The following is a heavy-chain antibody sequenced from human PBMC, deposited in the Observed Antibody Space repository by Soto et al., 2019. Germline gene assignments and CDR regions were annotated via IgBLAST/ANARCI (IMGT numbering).Heavy chain of an antibody. CDR3: AREGGYSYGYLENWFDP. J-gene: IGHJ5*02. CDR1: GYTFTSYG. V-gene: IGHV1-18*01. CDR2: ISAYNGNT. Sequence: ASVKVSCKASGYTFTSYGISWVRQAPGQGLEWMGWISAYNGNTNYAQKLQGRVTMTTDTPTSTAYMELRSLRSDDTAVYYCAREGGYSYGYLENWFDPWGQGTLVTVSS. D-gene: IGHD5-18*01.